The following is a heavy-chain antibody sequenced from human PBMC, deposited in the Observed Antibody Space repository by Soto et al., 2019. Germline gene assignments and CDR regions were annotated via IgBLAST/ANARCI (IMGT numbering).Heavy chain of an antibody. J-gene: IGHJ5*02. V-gene: IGHV3-33*01. D-gene: IGHD3-16*02. CDR2: IWYDGSNK. CDR3: ARDGVTFGGVIVIGWFDP. CDR1: GFTFSSYG. Sequence: QVQLVESGGGVVQPGRSLRLSCAASGFTFSSYGMHWVRQAPSKGLEWVAVIWYDGSNKYYADSVKGRFTISRDNSKNTLYLQMNSLRAEDTAVYYCARDGVTFGGVIVIGWFDPWGQGTLVTVSS.